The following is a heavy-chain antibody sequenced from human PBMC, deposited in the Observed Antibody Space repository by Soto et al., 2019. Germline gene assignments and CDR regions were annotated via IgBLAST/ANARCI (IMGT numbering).Heavy chain of an antibody. D-gene: IGHD3-16*01. CDR2: IGTAGDT. CDR1: GFTFSSYD. V-gene: IGHV3-13*01. J-gene: IGHJ6*02. CDR3: ARDGGGYYYYGMDV. Sequence: GGSLRLSCAASGFTFSSYDMHWVRQATGKGLEWVSAIGTAGDTYYPGSVKGRFTIPRENAKNSLYLQMNSLRAEDTAVYYCARDGGGYYYYGMDVWGQGTTVTVSS.